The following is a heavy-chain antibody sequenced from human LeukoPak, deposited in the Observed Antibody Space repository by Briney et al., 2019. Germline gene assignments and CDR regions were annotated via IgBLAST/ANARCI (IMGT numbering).Heavy chain of an antibody. CDR3: ARDGVTTGYDYYYYMDV. V-gene: IGHV1-46*01. D-gene: IGHD4-11*01. CDR2: INPSGGST. Sequence: ASVKVSCKASGYTFTSYYMHWVRQAPGQGLEWMGIINPSGGSTSYAQKFQGRVTMTRDTSTSTVYMELSSLRSEDTAVYYCARDGVTTGYDYYYYMDVWGKGITVTVSS. J-gene: IGHJ6*03. CDR1: GYTFTSYY.